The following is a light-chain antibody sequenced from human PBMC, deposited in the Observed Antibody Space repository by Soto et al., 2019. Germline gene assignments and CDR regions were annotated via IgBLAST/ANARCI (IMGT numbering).Light chain of an antibody. CDR3: QQYNNWPPEYT. CDR1: QSISNN. V-gene: IGKV3-15*01. Sequence: EIEMTQSPATLSVSPGERATLSCRASQSISNNLAWYQQKPGQAPRLLIYGASTRATGIPARFSGSGSGTEFTLTISSLQSEDFAVYYCQQYNNWPPEYTFGQGTKLEIK. J-gene: IGKJ2*01. CDR2: GAS.